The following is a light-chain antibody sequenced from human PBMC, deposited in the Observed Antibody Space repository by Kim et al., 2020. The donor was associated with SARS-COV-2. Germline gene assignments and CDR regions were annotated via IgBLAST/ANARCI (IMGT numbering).Light chain of an antibody. CDR2: QDN. Sequence: SYELTQPPSVSVSPGQTASITCSGYKLGDKYVSWYQQKPGQSPAVVIYQDNQRPSGIPERFSGSNSGNTATLTISGTQAMDEADYYCQAWDSSTHNYVFG. V-gene: IGLV3-1*01. J-gene: IGLJ1*01. CDR1: KLGDKY. CDR3: QAWDSSTHNYV.